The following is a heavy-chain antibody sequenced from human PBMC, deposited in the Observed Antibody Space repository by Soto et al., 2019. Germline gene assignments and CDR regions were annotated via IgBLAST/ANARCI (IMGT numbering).Heavy chain of an antibody. CDR2: VHSSGRN. V-gene: IGHV4-4*07. J-gene: IGHJ6*02. CDR1: GGSISSYY. D-gene: IGHD3-10*01. Sequence: KSSETLSLTCDVSGGSISSYYWSWIRQPAGKGLEWIGRVHSSGRNNYNPSLKSRVTMSVVTSQNQFSLKLTSVTAADTAVYYCVRECRPLDRGGRCYYGMDVWGQGTTVTVSS. CDR3: VRECRPLDRGGRCYYGMDV.